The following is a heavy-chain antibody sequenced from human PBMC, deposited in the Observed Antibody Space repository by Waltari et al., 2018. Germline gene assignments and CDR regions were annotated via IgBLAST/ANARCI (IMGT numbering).Heavy chain of an antibody. J-gene: IGHJ4*02. CDR3: ARDDSYGQFMRFDF. Sequence: EVQLVESGGGLIQPGGSLRLSCEASGLTVSRNYMSWVRQAPGKGLEWLSAIYSSGNTCYADSVKGRFNISIDNSKNTLYLQMNSLRVDDTAVYYCARDDSYGQFMRFDFWGQGTVVTVSS. CDR1: GLTVSRNY. V-gene: IGHV3-53*01. CDR2: IYSSGNT. D-gene: IGHD5-18*01.